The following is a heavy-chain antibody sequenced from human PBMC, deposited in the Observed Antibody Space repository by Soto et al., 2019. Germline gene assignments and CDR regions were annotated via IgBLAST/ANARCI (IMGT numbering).Heavy chain of an antibody. J-gene: IGHJ4*02. CDR2: ISGSGGST. D-gene: IGHD6-13*01. CDR3: AKDLLIAAALIYYFDY. CDR1: GFTFSSYA. Sequence: PGGSLRLSCAASGFTFSSYAMSWVRQAPGKGLEWVSAISGSGGSTYYADSVKGRFTISRDNSKNTLYLQMNSLRAEDTAVYYCAKDLLIAAALIYYFDYWGQGTLVTVSS. V-gene: IGHV3-23*01.